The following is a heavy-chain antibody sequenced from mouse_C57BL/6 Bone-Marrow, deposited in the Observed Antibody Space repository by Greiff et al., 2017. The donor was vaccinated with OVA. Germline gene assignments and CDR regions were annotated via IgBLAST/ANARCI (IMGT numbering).Heavy chain of an antibody. V-gene: IGHV14-4*01. CDR3: TTEEYFDY. J-gene: IGHJ2*01. CDR2: IDPENGDT. CDR1: GFNIKDDY. Sequence: EVQLQQSGAELVRPGASVKLSCTASGFNIKDDYMHWVKQRPEQGLEWIGWIDPENGDTEYASKFQGKATITADTSSNTAYLQLSSLTSEDTAVYYCTTEEYFDYWGQGTTLTVSS.